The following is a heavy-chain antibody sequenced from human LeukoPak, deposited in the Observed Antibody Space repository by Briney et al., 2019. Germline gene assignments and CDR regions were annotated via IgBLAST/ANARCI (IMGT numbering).Heavy chain of an antibody. Sequence: PSETLSLTCTVSGGSISSYYWNWIRQPPGKGLEWIGYIHYSGSSNNNPSLKSRVTISVDTSKSQFSLRLSSVTAADTAVYYCAREGAVAGFDYWGQGTLVTVSS. J-gene: IGHJ4*02. V-gene: IGHV4-59*01. D-gene: IGHD6-19*01. CDR3: AREGAVAGFDY. CDR2: IHYSGSS. CDR1: GGSISSYY.